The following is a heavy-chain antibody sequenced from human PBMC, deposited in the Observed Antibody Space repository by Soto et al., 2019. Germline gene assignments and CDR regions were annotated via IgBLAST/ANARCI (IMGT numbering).Heavy chain of an antibody. J-gene: IGHJ6*02. CDR2: IYWDDDK. CDR1: GFSLSTSGVG. D-gene: IGHD2-21*02. Sequence: QITLKESGPTLVRPTQTLTLTCTFSGFSLSTSGVGVGWIRQPPGKALEWLALIYWDDDKRYSPSLKSRLTSTKDTSKNQVVLTMTSMDPVDTATYYCAHSRCGGDCLQSYSSHYYYGMDVWGQGTTVTVSS. CDR3: AHSRCGGDCLQSYSSHYYYGMDV. V-gene: IGHV2-5*02.